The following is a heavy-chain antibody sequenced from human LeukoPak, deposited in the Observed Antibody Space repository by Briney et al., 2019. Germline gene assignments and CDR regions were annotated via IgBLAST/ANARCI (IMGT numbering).Heavy chain of an antibody. CDR3: ARGEHDYDSSAFYYGAFDI. V-gene: IGHV1-8*02. CDR1: GYTFTTLD. J-gene: IGHJ3*02. Sequence: ASVKVSCKASGYTFTTLDINWVRQATGQGLEWMGWMNPNTGNTGYAQKFQGRVTMTRTTSTTTAYMELSGLTSEDTAIYYCARGEHDYDSSAFYYGAFDIWGQGTMVTVSS. CDR2: MNPNTGNT. D-gene: IGHD3-22*01.